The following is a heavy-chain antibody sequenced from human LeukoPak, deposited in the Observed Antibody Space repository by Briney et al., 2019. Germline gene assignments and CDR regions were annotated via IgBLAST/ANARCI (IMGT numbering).Heavy chain of an antibody. CDR1: GFTDSSNY. D-gene: IGHD6-19*01. V-gene: IGHV3-53*01. CDR2: IYDSGTT. CDR3: AGRRSSGWYAY. Sequence: PGGSLRLSCVVSGFTDSSNYMSWVRQAPGKGLEWVSVIYDSGTTYYADSVKGRFLIFRDTSKNTVDLQMNSLRVEDTAVYYCAGRRSSGWYAYWGQGTLVTVSS. J-gene: IGHJ4*02.